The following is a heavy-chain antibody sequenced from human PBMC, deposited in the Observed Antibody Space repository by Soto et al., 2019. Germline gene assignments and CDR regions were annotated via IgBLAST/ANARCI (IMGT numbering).Heavy chain of an antibody. J-gene: IGHJ4*02. CDR3: ARDPLGPGKQDSGSYSDFDY. D-gene: IGHD1-26*01. Sequence: SAEASCQDCLGSQGSCASRWVRQAPGHGLEWMGGIIPIFGTANYAQKFQGRVTITADESTSTAYMELSSLRSEDTAVYYCARDPLGPGKQDSGSYSDFDYWGQGNRVTVSA. CDR1: LGSQGSCA. V-gene: IGHV1-69*13. CDR2: IIPIFGTA.